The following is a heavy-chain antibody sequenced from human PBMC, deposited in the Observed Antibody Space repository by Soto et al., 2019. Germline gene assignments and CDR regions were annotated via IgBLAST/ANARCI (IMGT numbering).Heavy chain of an antibody. D-gene: IGHD2-2*01. V-gene: IGHV1-8*01. CDR3: ARVPGTCSSTSCYYYYGMDV. Sequence: ASVKVSCKASGYTFTSYDINWVLQATGQGLEWMGWMNPNSGNTGYAQKFQGRVTMTRNTSISTAYMELSSLRSEDTAVYYCARVPGTCSSTSCYYYYGMDVWGQGTTVTVSS. CDR2: MNPNSGNT. J-gene: IGHJ6*02. CDR1: GYTFTSYD.